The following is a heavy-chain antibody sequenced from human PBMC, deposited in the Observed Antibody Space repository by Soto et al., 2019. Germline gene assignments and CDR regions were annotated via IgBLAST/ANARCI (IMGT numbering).Heavy chain of an antibody. CDR2: FGPEDSET. CDR1: GYTLTELS. CDR3: ATALSRVGATFGP. D-gene: IGHD1-26*01. V-gene: IGHV1-24*01. J-gene: IGHJ5*02. Sequence: ASVKVSCKGSGYTLTELSMNWVRQAPGKGLEWMAAFGPEDSETTYAQKFQGRVTMTEDTSTDTAYMEVSGLRSEDTAVYYCATALSRVGATFGPWGQGTLVTVSS.